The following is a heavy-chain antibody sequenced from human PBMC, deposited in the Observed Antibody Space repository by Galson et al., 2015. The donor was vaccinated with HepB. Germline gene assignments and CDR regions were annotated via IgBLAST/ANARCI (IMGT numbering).Heavy chain of an antibody. V-gene: IGHV3-48*01. CDR3: ARSRFDFWSGYDYYMDV. D-gene: IGHD3-3*01. CDR2: ISRSSSAI. J-gene: IGHJ6*03. CDR1: GFTYSTYS. Sequence: SLRLSCAASGFTYSTYSMNWVRQAPGKGLEWVSYISRSSSAIYYADSAKGRFTISRDNAKNSLHLQMNSQRVEDTAVYYCARSRFDFWSGYDYYMDVWGKGTTVTVSS.